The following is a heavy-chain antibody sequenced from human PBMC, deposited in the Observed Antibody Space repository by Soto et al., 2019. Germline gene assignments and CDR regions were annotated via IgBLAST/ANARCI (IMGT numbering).Heavy chain of an antibody. J-gene: IGHJ6*02. CDR3: ARDQAVKRFLEWPTSRDYGMDV. V-gene: IGHV1-3*04. CDR1: GHSFSSYA. Sequence: ASVKVSCKASGHSFSSYAIHWVRQAPGQRLEWMGWINTGNGISKYSQKFQDRVTITWDTSASTAYMELSRLRSEDTAVYYCARDQAVKRFLEWPTSRDYGMDVRAQRTTVTFSS. CDR2: INTGNGIS. D-gene: IGHD3-3*01.